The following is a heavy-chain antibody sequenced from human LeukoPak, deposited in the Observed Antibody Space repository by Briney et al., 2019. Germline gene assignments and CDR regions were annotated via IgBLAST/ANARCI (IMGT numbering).Heavy chain of an antibody. CDR3: AKTDSNLPYYYYMDV. J-gene: IGHJ6*03. D-gene: IGHD4-11*01. V-gene: IGHV3-23*01. Sequence: GGSLRLSCAASGFTFSSYAMSWVRQAPGKGLEWVSAISGSGGSTYYADSVKGRFTISRDNSKNTLYLQMNSLRAEDTAVYYCAKTDSNLPYYYYMDVWGKGTTVTVSS. CDR1: GFTFSSYA. CDR2: ISGSGGST.